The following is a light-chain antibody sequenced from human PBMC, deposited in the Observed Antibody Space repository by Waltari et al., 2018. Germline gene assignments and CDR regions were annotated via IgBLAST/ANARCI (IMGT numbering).Light chain of an antibody. V-gene: IGLV6-57*01. CDR2: EDN. Sequence: NFMLTQPHSVSESPGKTVTISCTRSSGSIASNYVQWYQQRPGSSPTTVIYEDNQRPSGVPDRFPGSIDSSSNSASLPISGLKTEDEADYYCQSYDSSNWVFGGGTKLTVL. CDR1: SGSIASNY. J-gene: IGLJ3*02. CDR3: QSYDSSNWV.